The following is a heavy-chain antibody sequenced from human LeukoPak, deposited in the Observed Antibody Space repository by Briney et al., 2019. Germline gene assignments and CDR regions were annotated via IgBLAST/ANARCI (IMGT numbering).Heavy chain of an antibody. V-gene: IGHV1-69*13. CDR2: IIPIFGTA. CDR3: ARDMEGDTAMANDAFDI. CDR1: GGTFSSYA. D-gene: IGHD5-18*01. Sequence: ASVKVSCTASGGTFSSYAISWVRQAPGQGLEWMGGIIPIFGTANYAQKFQGRVTITADESTSTACMELSSLRSEDTAVYYCARDMEGDTAMANDAFDIWGQGTMVTVSS. J-gene: IGHJ3*02.